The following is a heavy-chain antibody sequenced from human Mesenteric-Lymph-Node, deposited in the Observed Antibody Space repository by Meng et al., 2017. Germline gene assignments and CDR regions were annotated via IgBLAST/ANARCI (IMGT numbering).Heavy chain of an antibody. CDR1: SYSITSGYY. CDR2: IYHGGNT. CDR3: ARVATGYPGVY. J-gene: IGHJ1*01. V-gene: IGHV4-38-2*02. Sequence: SETLSLTCTVSSYSITSGYYWGWFRQPPGKRLEWLGSIYHGGNTYYNPSLKSRVTISVETSKNQFYLKLSSLTAADTAVYYCARVATGYPGVYWGQGALVTVSS. D-gene: IGHD3-9*01.